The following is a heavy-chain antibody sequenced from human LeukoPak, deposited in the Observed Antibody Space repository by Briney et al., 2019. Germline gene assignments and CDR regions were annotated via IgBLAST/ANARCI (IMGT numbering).Heavy chain of an antibody. Sequence: SETLSLTCTVSGCSISSYYWSWIRQPPGKGLEWIGYIYYGGSTNYNPSLKSRVTISVDTSKNQFSLKLSSVTAADTAVYYCARVWSGYYLGVPQPRYGMDVWGQGTTVTVSS. J-gene: IGHJ6*02. D-gene: IGHD3-3*01. CDR3: ARVWSGYYLGVPQPRYGMDV. CDR1: GCSISSYY. V-gene: IGHV4-59*01. CDR2: IYYGGST.